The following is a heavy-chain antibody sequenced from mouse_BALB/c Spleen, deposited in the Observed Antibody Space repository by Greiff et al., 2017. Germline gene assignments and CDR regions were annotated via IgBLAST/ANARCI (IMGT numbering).Heavy chain of an antibody. Sequence: VQLKEPGAELVRPGASVKLSCKASGYTFTSYWINWVKQRPGQGLEWIGNIYPSDSYTNYNQKFKDKATLTVDKSSSTAYMQLSSPTSEDSAVYYCTNGAYWGQGTLVTVSA. V-gene: IGHV1-69*02. CDR2: IYPSDSYT. J-gene: IGHJ3*01. CDR3: TNGAY. CDR1: GYTFTSYW.